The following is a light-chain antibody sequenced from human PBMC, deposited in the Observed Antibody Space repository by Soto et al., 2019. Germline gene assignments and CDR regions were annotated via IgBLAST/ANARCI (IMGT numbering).Light chain of an antibody. V-gene: IGKV3-20*01. J-gene: IGKJ1*01. Sequence: EIVLTQSPGTLSLSPGERATLSCRASQSVSSSYLAWYQQNRGQAPRLLIYGASSRAPGIPDRFGGSGSGTDFTLTISRLEPEDFAVYYCQQYGSSRWTFRQGTKVEIK. CDR3: QQYGSSRWT. CDR1: QSVSSSY. CDR2: GAS.